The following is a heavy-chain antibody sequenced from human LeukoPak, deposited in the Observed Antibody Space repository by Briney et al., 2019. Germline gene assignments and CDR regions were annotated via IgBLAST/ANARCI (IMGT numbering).Heavy chain of an antibody. Sequence: GESLKISCKGSGYNFATYWIGWVRQMPGKGLEWMGIIYPSDSDTRYSPSFQGQVTISADKSISTAYLQWSSLKASDTAVYYCARLYCINGVCYIVGDWFDPWGQGTLVTVSS. CDR2: IYPSDSDT. D-gene: IGHD2-8*01. V-gene: IGHV5-51*01. CDR1: GYNFATYW. J-gene: IGHJ5*02. CDR3: ARLYCINGVCYIVGDWFDP.